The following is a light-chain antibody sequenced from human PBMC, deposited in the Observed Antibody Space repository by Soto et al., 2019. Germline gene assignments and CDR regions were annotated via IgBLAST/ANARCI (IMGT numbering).Light chain of an antibody. J-gene: IGKJ5*01. CDR2: GAS. V-gene: IGKV3-11*01. Sequence: VVLTQSPAPLSLSPGARATLFSRTSLGVSMYLGWYQQRPGQPPCLLISGASTWATGIPSRFSGSGSGTDFTLTINSLQPEDSAIYYCQQRHNPPPITFGQGTRLEIK. CDR1: LGVSMY. CDR3: QQRHNPPPIT.